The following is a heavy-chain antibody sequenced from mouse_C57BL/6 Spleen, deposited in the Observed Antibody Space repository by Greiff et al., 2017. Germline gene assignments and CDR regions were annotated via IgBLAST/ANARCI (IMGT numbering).Heavy chain of an antibody. D-gene: IGHD2-4*01. J-gene: IGHJ4*01. CDR1: GFTFSSYG. CDR3: ARPYDYDVVHAMDY. V-gene: IGHV5-6*01. CDR2: ISSGGSYT. Sequence: EVMLVESGGDLVKPGGSLKLSCAASGFTFSSYGMSWVRQTPDKRLEWVATISSGGSYTYYPDSVKGRFTISRDNAKNTLYLQMSSLKSEDTAMYYCARPYDYDVVHAMDYWGQGTSVTVSS.